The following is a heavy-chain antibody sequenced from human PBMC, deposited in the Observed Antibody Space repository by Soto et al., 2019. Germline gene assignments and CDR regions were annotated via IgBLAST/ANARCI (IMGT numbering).Heavy chain of an antibody. CDR1: GYTFTSYA. J-gene: IGHJ4*02. CDR2: ISAGNGNT. V-gene: IGHV1-3*05. Sequence: QVQLVQSGAEEKKPGASVKVSCKASGYTFTSYAMQWVRQAPGQRLEWMGWISAGNGNTKYSQKFQGRVTITRDTSASIVYMELSSLRSEDTAVDYCARDPRIAFDYWGQGTLVTVPS. CDR3: ARDPRIAFDY.